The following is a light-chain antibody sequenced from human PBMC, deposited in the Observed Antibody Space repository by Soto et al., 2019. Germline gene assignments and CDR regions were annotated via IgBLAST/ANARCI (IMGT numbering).Light chain of an antibody. CDR2: STN. Sequence: QTVVTQEPSFSVSPGRTVTLTCGLSSGSVSTSYYPSWYQQTPGQAPRTLIYSTNTRSSGVPDRFSGSILGNKAALTITGATADEEYYYYCVLYMGRGIWVFGGGTKVTVL. CDR1: SGSVSTSYY. V-gene: IGLV8-61*01. J-gene: IGLJ3*02. CDR3: VLYMGRGIWV.